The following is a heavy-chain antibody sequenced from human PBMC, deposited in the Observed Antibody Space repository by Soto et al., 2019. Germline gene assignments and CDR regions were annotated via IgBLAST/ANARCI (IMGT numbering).Heavy chain of an antibody. V-gene: IGHV3-11*06. D-gene: IGHD2-15*01. Sequence: QVQLVESGGGLVTPGGSLRLSCASSGFTFSDYYMSWIGQAPGKGLEWLSYISPGSRYPAYADSVKGRFTISRDNARRSLSLQMISLTVDDTAIYYCVRGGGGGLLDPWGQGSMVTGSS. CDR3: VRGGGGGLLDP. J-gene: IGHJ5*02. CDR2: ISPGSRYP. CDR1: GFTFSDYY.